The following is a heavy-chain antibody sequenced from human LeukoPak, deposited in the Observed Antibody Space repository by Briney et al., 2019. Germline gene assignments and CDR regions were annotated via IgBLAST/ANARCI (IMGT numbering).Heavy chain of an antibody. CDR3: VRRTVAGQFDY. CDR2: IDGSGANT. Sequence: PGGSLRLSCAASGFTFSSYAMSWVRQAPGKGLDWVSAIDGSGANTFYADSVKGRFTISRDNSKNTLYLQMNSLRAEDTALYFCVRRTVAGQFDYWGQGTLVTVSS. J-gene: IGHJ4*02. CDR1: GFTFSSYA. D-gene: IGHD6-19*01. V-gene: IGHV3-23*01.